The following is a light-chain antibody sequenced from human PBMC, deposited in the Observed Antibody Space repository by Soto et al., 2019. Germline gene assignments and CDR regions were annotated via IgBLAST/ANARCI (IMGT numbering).Light chain of an antibody. CDR1: QSVSSN. J-gene: IGKJ2*01. CDR2: SAS. V-gene: IGKV3-15*01. CDR3: QQYNNWPLYT. Sequence: EIVMTQSPATLSVSPGERANLSCRASQSVSSNLAWYQQKPGQAPRLLIYSASTSATVIPARCSGSGSGTEFTLTIISLQSEDFAVYYCQQYNNWPLYTFGQGTKLEIK.